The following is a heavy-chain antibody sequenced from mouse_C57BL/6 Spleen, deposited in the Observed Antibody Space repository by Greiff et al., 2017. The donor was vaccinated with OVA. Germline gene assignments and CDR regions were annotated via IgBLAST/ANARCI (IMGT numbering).Heavy chain of an antibody. J-gene: IGHJ1*03. Sequence: QVQLQQPGAELVMPGASVKLSCKASGYTFTSYWMHWVKQRPGQGLEWIGEIDPSDSYTNYNQKFKGKATLTVYKSSSTAYMQLSSLTSEDSAVYYCARGTTGVEGYFDVWGTGTTVTVSS. D-gene: IGHD1-1*01. CDR1: GYTFTSYW. V-gene: IGHV1-69*01. CDR2: IDPSDSYT. CDR3: ARGTTGVEGYFDV.